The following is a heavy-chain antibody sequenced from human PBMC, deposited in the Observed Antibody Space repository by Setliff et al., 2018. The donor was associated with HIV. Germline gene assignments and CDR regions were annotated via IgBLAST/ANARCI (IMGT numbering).Heavy chain of an antibody. V-gene: IGHV3-21*01. CDR1: GSTFTSHS. CDR3: VRSLSGNSSTYYWAFDF. Sequence: GESLTISCVTSGSTFTSHSMNWVRLRPGKGLEWVASISGSGTYTHYADSVRGRFTVSRGNAKNSLWLQLDSLKVEDTALYFCVRSLSGNSSTYYWAFDFWGQGAPVTVSS. CDR2: ISGSGTYT. D-gene: IGHD3-22*01. J-gene: IGHJ4*02.